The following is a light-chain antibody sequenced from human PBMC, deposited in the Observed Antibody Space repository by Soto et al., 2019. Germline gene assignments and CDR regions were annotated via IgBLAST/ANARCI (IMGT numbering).Light chain of an antibody. V-gene: IGLV1-44*01. CDR2: NNN. CDR1: SSNIGRNT. Sequence: QSVLTQPPSASGTPGQRVTISCSGSSSNIGRNTVNWYQQLPGTAPKLLIYNNNQRPSGVPDRFSGTKSGTSAFLAISGLQSEDEADYYCAAWDDSLNAREFGGGTKLTVL. J-gene: IGLJ2*01. CDR3: AAWDDSLNARE.